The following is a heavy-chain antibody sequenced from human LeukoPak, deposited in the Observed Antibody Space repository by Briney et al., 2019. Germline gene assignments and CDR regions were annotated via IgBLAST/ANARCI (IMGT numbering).Heavy chain of an antibody. CDR1: GGSISSSIYY. CDR3: ARGGTKLDIVVVPAAPRGGWFDP. D-gene: IGHD2-2*03. V-gene: IGHV4-39*07. J-gene: IGHJ5*02. Sequence: PSETLSLTCIVSGGSISSSIYYWAWVRQPPGKGLEWIGTVFYNGATQYSPSLRSRVTISVDRSKNQFSLKLSSVTAADTAVYYCARGGTKLDIVVVPAAPRGGWFDPWGQGTLVTVSS. CDR2: VFYNGAT.